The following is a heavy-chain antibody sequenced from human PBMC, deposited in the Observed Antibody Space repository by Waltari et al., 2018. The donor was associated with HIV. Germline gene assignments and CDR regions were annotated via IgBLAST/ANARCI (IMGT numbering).Heavy chain of an antibody. CDR3: AREEVIRGYRYGNVVPVREFYCQH. V-gene: IGHV4-34*01. J-gene: IGHJ1*01. D-gene: IGHD5-18*01. Sequence: QVQLQQWGAGLLNASEPLSLTCAVYGGSFSVYHCPWIRQSPGQGVVWIGEINDSGTTSYNPSLKSRVTLSVDTSKRQFFLNLTSVTAADTAVYFCAREEVIRGYRYGNVVPVREFYCQHWGQGTLVTVSS. CDR1: GGSFSVYH. CDR2: INDSGTT.